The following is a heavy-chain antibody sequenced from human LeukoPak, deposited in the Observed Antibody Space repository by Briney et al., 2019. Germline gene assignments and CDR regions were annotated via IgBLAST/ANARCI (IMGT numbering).Heavy chain of an antibody. Sequence: SETLSFTCTVSGGSISSSSYYWGWIRQPPGKGLEWIGSIYYSGSTYYNPSLKSRVTISVDTSKNQFSLKLSSVTAADTAVYYCAKITGLDFDYWGRGTLVTVSS. D-gene: IGHD2-8*02. CDR2: IYYSGST. V-gene: IGHV4-39*01. CDR1: GGSISSSSYY. CDR3: AKITGLDFDY. J-gene: IGHJ4*02.